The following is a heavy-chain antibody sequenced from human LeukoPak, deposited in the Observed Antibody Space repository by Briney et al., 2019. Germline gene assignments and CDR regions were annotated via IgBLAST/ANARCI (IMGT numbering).Heavy chain of an antibody. CDR3: ARGSTFGGVISDF. D-gene: IGHD3-16*02. CDR1: GFTFSNFE. CDR2: ITRSSRII. J-gene: IGHJ4*02. V-gene: IGHV3-48*03. Sequence: PGGSLRLSCAASGFTFSNFEMNCVRQIPGKGLEWLSFITRSSRIIYYADSVKGRFTISRDNANNSLHLQMNSLRVEDTGIYFCARGSTFGGVISDFWGQGTLVTVSS.